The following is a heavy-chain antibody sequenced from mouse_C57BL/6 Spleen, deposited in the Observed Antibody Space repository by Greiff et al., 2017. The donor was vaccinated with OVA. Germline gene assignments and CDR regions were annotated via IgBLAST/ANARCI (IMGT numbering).Heavy chain of an antibody. V-gene: IGHV1-4*01. CDR2: INPSSGYT. D-gene: IGHD2-1*01. Sequence: VQLQQSGAELARPGASVKMSCKASGYTFTSYTMHWVKQRPGQGLEWIGYINPSSGYTKYNQKFKDKATLTADKSSSTAYMHLSSLTSVNSAVYYSARERGNPRYAMDYWGQGTSVTVSS. J-gene: IGHJ4*01. CDR1: GYTFTSYT. CDR3: ARERGNPRYAMDY.